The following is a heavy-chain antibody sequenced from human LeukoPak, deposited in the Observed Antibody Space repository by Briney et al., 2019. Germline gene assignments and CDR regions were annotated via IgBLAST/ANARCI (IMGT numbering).Heavy chain of an antibody. CDR1: GYSISSGYY. V-gene: IGHV4-61*01. D-gene: IGHD3-22*01. Sequence: SETLSLTCTVSGYSISSGYYWSWIRQPPGKGLEWIGYIYYSGSTNYNPSLKSRVTISVDTSKNQFSLKLSSVTAADTAVYYCARADSSGYYLPFDYWGQGTLVTVSS. J-gene: IGHJ4*02. CDR2: IYYSGST. CDR3: ARADSSGYYLPFDY.